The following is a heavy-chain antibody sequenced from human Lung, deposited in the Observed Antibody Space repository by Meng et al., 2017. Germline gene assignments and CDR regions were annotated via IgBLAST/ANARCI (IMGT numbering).Heavy chain of an antibody. CDR2: INHSGST. D-gene: IGHD4-11*01. CDR1: GGSFSDYY. V-gene: IGHV4-34*01. J-gene: IGHJ4*02. CDR3: ARGPTTMAHDFDY. Sequence: QVQLQHWGAGLLKPAATLSLTCVVSGGSFSDYYWSWIQQPPGKGLEWIGEINHSGSTNYNPSLESRATISVDTSQNNLSLKLSYVTAADSAVYYCARGPTTMAHDFDYWGQGTLVTVSS.